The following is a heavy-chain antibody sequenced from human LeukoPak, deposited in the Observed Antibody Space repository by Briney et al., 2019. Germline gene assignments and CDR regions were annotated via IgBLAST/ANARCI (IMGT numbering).Heavy chain of an antibody. V-gene: IGHV4-59*01. CDR1: GGSISSYY. J-gene: IGHJ4*02. CDR3: ARKGSSGWYFDY. CDR2: IYYSGST. Sequence: SETLSLTCTVSGGSISSYYWSWVRQPPGKGLEWIGYIYYSGSTNYNPSLTSRVTISVDTSKNQFSLKLISVTAADTAVYYCARKGSSGWYFDYWGQGTLVTVSS. D-gene: IGHD6-19*01.